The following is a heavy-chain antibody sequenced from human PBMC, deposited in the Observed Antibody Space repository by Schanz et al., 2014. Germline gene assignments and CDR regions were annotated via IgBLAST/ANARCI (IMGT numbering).Heavy chain of an antibody. CDR1: GYTLTDLS. D-gene: IGHD6-13*01. CDR3: ATDHIAAAGSQYFYYYGMGV. CDR2: FDPEDVET. Sequence: QVQLVQSGGEVKKPGASVKVSCKVSGYTLTDLSMHWVRQAPGKGLEWMGGFDPEDVETIYAQKFQGRVTMTEDTSTDTAYMELSSLRSEDTAVYYCATDHIAAAGSQYFYYYGMGVWGQGTTVTVSS. J-gene: IGHJ6*02. V-gene: IGHV1-24*01.